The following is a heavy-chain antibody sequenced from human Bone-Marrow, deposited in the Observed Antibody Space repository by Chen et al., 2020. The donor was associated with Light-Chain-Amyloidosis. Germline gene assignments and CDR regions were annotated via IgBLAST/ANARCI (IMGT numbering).Heavy chain of an antibody. V-gene: IGHV4-34*01. CDR2: INHSGST. Sequence: QVQLQQWGAGLLKPSETLSLTCAVYGGSFSGYYWSWIRQPPGKGLEWIGEINHSGSTNYNPSLKSRVTISVDTSKNQFSLKLSSVTAADTAVYYCVRRGGWNIVVVPAAPRDAFDIWGQGTMVTVSS. CDR1: GGSFSGYY. J-gene: IGHJ3*02. CDR3: VRRGGWNIVVVPAAPRDAFDI. D-gene: IGHD2-2*01.